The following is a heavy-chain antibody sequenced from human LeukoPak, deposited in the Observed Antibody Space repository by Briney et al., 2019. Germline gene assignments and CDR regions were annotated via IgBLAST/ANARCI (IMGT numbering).Heavy chain of an antibody. CDR2: INHSGST. CDR1: GGSFSGYY. CDR3: ARNDHFWSGYYRY. V-gene: IGHV4-34*01. J-gene: IGHJ4*02. D-gene: IGHD3-3*02. Sequence: SEALSLTCAVYGGSFSGYYWSWIRQPPGKGLEWIGEINHSGSTNYNPSLKSRVTISVDTSKSQFSLELSSVTAADTAVYYCARNDHFWSGYYRYWGQGTLVTVSS.